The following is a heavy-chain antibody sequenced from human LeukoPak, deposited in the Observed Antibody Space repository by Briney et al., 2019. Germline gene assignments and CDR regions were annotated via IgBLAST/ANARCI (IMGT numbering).Heavy chain of an antibody. Sequence: SVTVSCKASGGTFSSYAISWVRQAPGQGLEWMGGIIPIFGTANYAQKFQGRVTITADKSTSTAYMELSSLRSEDTAVYYCARYPPRVTAIPQSDPWGQGTLVTVSS. D-gene: IGHD2-21*02. V-gene: IGHV1-69*06. CDR1: GGTFSSYA. J-gene: IGHJ5*02. CDR2: IIPIFGTA. CDR3: ARYPPRVTAIPQSDP.